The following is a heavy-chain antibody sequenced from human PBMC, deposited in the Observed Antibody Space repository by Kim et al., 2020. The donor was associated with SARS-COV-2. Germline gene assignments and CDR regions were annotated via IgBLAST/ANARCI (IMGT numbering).Heavy chain of an antibody. V-gene: IGHV4-31*03. J-gene: IGHJ5*02. D-gene: IGHD1-26*01. Sequence: SETLSLTCTVYGGSISSGGYYWSWIRQHPGQGLEWIGYIYYSRSTYYNPSLKSRVTISVDTSKNQFSLKLSSVAAADTAVYYCARNKPSQISRFQGSWFDPWGQGTLVTVSS. CDR2: IYYSRST. CDR1: GGSISSGGYY. CDR3: ARNKPSQISRFQGSWFDP.